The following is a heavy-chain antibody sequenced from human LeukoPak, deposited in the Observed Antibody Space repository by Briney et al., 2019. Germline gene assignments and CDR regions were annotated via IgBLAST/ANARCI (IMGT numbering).Heavy chain of an antibody. D-gene: IGHD3-10*01. J-gene: IGHJ4*02. CDR3: ARDIGWFGELLSGSFDY. Sequence: PGGSLRLSCAASGFIFDNHGMSWVRQVPGKGLEWVSAINWHGGVTGYAASVKGRFTISRDNAARSLYLQMNSLRAEDTAVYYCARDIGWFGELLSGSFDYWGQGTLVTVSS. V-gene: IGHV3-20*04. CDR1: GFIFDNHG. CDR2: INWHGGVT.